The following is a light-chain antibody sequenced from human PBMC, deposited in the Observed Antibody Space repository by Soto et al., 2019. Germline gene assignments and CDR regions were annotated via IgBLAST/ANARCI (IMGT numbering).Light chain of an antibody. CDR3: SSLTRSDAWV. J-gene: IGLJ3*02. Sequence: QSALTQPASVSGSPGQSITISCTGGSSDVGSYNRVSCYRQHPGKAPHLMIYKVSNRPSGVSNRFSGSKSGNTAPLTISGLHDEDEADYCSSSLTRSDAWVIGGGTKLTVL. CDR2: KVS. CDR1: SSDVGSYNR. V-gene: IGLV2-14*02.